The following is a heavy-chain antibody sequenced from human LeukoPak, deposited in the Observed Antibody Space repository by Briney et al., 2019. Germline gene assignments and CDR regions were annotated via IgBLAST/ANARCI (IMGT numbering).Heavy chain of an antibody. J-gene: IGHJ4*02. Sequence: GGSLRLSCAASGFTFNSHAMHWVRQAPGKGLEWVAFVSYDGRINSYADFVKGRFTISRDNSKNTLYLQMNSLRAEDTALYLCARDLSRTYTVDYWGQGTLVTVSS. D-gene: IGHD2-2*02. CDR2: VSYDGRIN. V-gene: IGHV3-30*04. CDR3: ARDLSRTYTVDY. CDR1: GFTFNSHA.